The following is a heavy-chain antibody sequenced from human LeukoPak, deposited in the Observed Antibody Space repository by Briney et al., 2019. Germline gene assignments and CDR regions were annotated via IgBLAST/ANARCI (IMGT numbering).Heavy chain of an antibody. CDR3: ATNPIHCGGDCGWFDP. Sequence: ASVKVSCKASGYTFTTYDIIWVRQAPGQGLEWMGRNSPYNSDTNYAQNLQARVTTTTDTSSSTAYMELRSLRSDDTAVYYCATNPIHCGGDCGWFDPWGQGTLVTVSS. D-gene: IGHD2-21*02. J-gene: IGHJ5*02. CDR2: NSPYNSDT. V-gene: IGHV1-18*01. CDR1: GYTFTTYD.